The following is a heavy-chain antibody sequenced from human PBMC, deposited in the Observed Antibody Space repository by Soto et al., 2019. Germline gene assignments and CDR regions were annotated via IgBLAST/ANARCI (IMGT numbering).Heavy chain of an antibody. V-gene: IGHV3-23*01. CDR2: ISDSGGNT. CDR1: GFTFSSYA. J-gene: IGHJ4*02. CDR3: AKDCLSTSCYSY. Sequence: EVQLLESGGGLVQPGGSLRLSCAASGFTFSSYAMSWVRQAPGKGLEWVSVISDSGGNTYYADSVKGRFTISRDNSKNTLYLQMNSLRAEDTAVYYCAKDCLSTSCYSYWGQGTRVTVSS. D-gene: IGHD2-2*01.